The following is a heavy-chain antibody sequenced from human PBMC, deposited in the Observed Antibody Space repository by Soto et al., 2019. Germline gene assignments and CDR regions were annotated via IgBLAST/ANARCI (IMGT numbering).Heavy chain of an antibody. V-gene: IGHV1-69*05. J-gene: IGHJ5*02. CDR1: GGSVTAYT. CDR2: SIPIFPTP. CDR3: VTGAVVPASPNRVDT. D-gene: IGHD2-15*01. Sequence: QVQLVQSGAELKKPGSSVKVSCKASGGSVTAYTINWVRQAPGQGLEWIGASIPIFPTPNYAQKFQGRVTIAPDCPTTTASMELNSRTSDGAAVYHCVTGAVVPASPNRVDTWGQGTRVNLSS.